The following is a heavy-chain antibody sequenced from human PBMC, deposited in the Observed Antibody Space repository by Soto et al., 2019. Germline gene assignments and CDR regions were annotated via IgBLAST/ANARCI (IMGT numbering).Heavy chain of an antibody. Sequence: RSLTCAVYGGSFSGYYWSWIRQPPGKGLEWIGEINHSGSTNYNPSLKSRVTISVDTSKNQFSLKLSSVTAADTAVYYCARGLGGVDYWGQGTLVTVSS. CDR3: ARGLGGVDY. J-gene: IGHJ4*02. CDR2: INHSGST. CDR1: GGSFSGYY. V-gene: IGHV4-34*01.